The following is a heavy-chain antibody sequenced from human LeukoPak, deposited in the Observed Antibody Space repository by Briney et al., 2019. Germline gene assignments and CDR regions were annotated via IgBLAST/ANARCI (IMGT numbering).Heavy chain of an antibody. D-gene: IGHD3-10*01. CDR1: GGSISSYY. Sequence: TSSETLSLTCTVSGGSISSYYWSWIRQPPGKGLEWIGYIYYSGSTNYNPSLKSRVTISVDTSKNQFSLKLSSVTAADTAVYYCASTPFGELTEHFQHWGQGTLVTVSS. CDR2: IYYSGST. CDR3: ASTPFGELTEHFQH. J-gene: IGHJ1*01. V-gene: IGHV4-59*01.